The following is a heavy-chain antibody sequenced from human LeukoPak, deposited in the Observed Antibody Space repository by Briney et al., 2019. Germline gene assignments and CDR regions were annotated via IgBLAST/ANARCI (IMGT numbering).Heavy chain of an antibody. D-gene: IGHD6-13*01. J-gene: IGHJ5*02. V-gene: IGHV6-1*01. CDR3: ARAPPYSSSWYGAPSNWFDP. CDR1: GDXVSSNSAA. Sequence: SQTLSLTCAISGDXVSSNSAAWNWIRQSPSRGLEWLGRTYYRSKWYNDYAVSVKSRITINPDTSKNQFSLQLNSVTPEDTAVYYCARAPPYSSSWYGAPSNWFDPWGQGTLVTVSS. CDR2: TYYRSKWYN.